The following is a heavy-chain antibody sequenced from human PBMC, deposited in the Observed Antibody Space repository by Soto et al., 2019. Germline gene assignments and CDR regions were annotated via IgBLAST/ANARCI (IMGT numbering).Heavy chain of an antibody. J-gene: IGHJ4*02. CDR2: IRSKANSYAT. CDR3: TSVAALSRGEY. CDR1: GFSFSVSA. D-gene: IGHD6-19*01. Sequence: EVQLVESGGGLVQPGGSLKLSCATSGFSFSVSAMHWVGQASGKGLEWVGRIRSKANSYATTYGASVKDRFTISRDDSKNTAYLQMNSLKTEDTAVYYCTSVAALSRGEYWGQGTLVTVSS. V-gene: IGHV3-73*01.